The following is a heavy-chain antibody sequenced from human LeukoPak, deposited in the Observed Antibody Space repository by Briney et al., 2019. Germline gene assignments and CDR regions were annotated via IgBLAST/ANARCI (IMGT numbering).Heavy chain of an antibody. D-gene: IGHD2-2*02. V-gene: IGHV3-23*01. CDR3: AKDRIVVVPAAIPEWFDP. J-gene: IGHJ5*02. CDR2: ISGSGGST. CDR1: GFTFSSYA. Sequence: GGSLRLSCAASGFTFSSYAMSWLRHAPGKGLEWVSAISGSGGSTYYADSVKGRFTISRDNSKNTLYLQMTSLRAEDTAVYYCAKDRIVVVPAAIPEWFDPWGQGTLVTVSS.